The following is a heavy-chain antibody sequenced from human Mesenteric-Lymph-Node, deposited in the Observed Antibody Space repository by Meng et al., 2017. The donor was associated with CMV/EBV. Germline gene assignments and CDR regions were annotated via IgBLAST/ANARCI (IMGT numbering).Heavy chain of an antibody. CDR3: ARVATMVRGVIWYFDY. CDR2: IYYSGNT. J-gene: IGHJ4*02. CDR1: GGSVSSGSYY. V-gene: IGHV4-61*01. Sequence: SETLSLTCTVSGGSVSSGSYYWSWIRQPPGKGLEWIGYIYYSGNTNYNPSLKSRVTISVDTSKNQFSLKLSSVTAADTAVYYCARVATMVRGVIWYFDYWGQGTLVTVSS. D-gene: IGHD3-10*01.